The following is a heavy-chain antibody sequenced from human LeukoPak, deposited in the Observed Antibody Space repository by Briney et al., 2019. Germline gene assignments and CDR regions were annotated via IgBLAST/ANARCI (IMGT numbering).Heavy chain of an antibody. CDR2: IKSKTDGGTN. CDR3: TTEGSDYYDSSGYYGFDY. CDR1: GFTFSNDW. Sequence: GGSLRLSCAASGFTFSNDWMSWVRQAPGKGLEWVGRIKSKTDGGTNEYAAPGQGTFTISRDDSKKTLYLQMNSLKTEDTAVYYCTTEGSDYYDSSGYYGFDYWGQGTLVTVSS. J-gene: IGHJ4*02. D-gene: IGHD3-22*01. V-gene: IGHV3-15*01.